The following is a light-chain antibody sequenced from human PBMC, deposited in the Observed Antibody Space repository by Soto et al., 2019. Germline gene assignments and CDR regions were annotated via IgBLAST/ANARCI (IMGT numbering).Light chain of an antibody. Sequence: QSVLTQPASVSGSPGQSITISCTGASSDVWSYNLVSWYQQHPGKAPKLMIYEGSKRPSRISNRFSGYKSGNTASLTISGLKAEDEADYYCCLYAGSSTVVFGGGTKLAVL. J-gene: IGLJ2*01. CDR1: SSDVWSYNL. CDR2: EGS. CDR3: CLYAGSSTVV. V-gene: IGLV2-23*01.